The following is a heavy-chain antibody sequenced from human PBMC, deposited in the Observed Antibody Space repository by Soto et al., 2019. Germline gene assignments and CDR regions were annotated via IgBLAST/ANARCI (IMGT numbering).Heavy chain of an antibody. CDR1: GFTFSSCS. J-gene: IGHJ4*02. D-gene: IGHD3-9*01. Sequence: GGSLSLSFSASGFTFSSCSMHWVRHAPCKGLEWVAVISYDGSNKYYADSVKGRFSISRDNSKSTLYLQMNSLRAEDTAVYYCPRDEVRFFTGYSYDYWGQETLVTVSS. V-gene: IGHV3-30-3*01. CDR3: PRDEVRFFTGYSYDY. CDR2: ISYDGSNK.